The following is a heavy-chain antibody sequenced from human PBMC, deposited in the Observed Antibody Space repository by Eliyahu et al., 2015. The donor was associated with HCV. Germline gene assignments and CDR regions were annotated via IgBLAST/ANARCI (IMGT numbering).Heavy chain of an antibody. V-gene: IGHV3-48*03. CDR3: ARETTAIAAVATSGLDS. J-gene: IGHJ4*02. D-gene: IGHD1-1*01. Sequence: EVQLVESGGTLVQPGGSLXLXXSASGFTFXGXEMXWVRQAPGKGPEWVAYISSSGATTYYADSVKGRFTISRDNAKESLYLQMNSLAAEDTAIYYCARETTAIAAVATSGLDSWGQGTRVTVSS. CDR1: GFTFXGXE. CDR2: ISSSGATT.